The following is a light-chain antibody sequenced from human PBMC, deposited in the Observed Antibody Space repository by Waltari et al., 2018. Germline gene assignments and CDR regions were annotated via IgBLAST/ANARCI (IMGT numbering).Light chain of an antibody. Sequence: QSVLTQPPSASGTPGQRVTISCSGSRSNIGSNYVYWYQQVPGTAPKLPIYRNNRRPSGVPDRFSGSKSGTSASLAISGLRSEDEVDYYCAAWDDSLSGRVFGGGTKVTVL. CDR1: RSNIGSNY. CDR3: AAWDDSLSGRV. V-gene: IGLV1-47*01. CDR2: RNN. J-gene: IGLJ3*02.